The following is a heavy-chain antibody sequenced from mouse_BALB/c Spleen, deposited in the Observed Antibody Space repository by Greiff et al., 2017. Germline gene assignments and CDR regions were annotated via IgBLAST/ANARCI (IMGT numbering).Heavy chain of an antibody. CDR1: GFSLTSYG. D-gene: IGHD2-10*01. CDR2: IWAGGST. CDR3: ARDRAYYGNYARAMDY. Sequence: QVQLQQSGPGLVAPSQSLSITCTVSGFSLTSYGVHWVRQPPGKGLEWLGVIWAGGSTNYNSALMSRLSISKDNSKSQVFLKMNSLQTDDTAMYYCARDRAYYGNYARAMDYWGQGTSVTVSS. J-gene: IGHJ4*01. V-gene: IGHV2-9*02.